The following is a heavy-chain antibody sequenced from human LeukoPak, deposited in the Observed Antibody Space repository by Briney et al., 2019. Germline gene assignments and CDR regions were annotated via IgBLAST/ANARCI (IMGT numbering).Heavy chain of an antibody. D-gene: IGHD4-17*01. CDR2: ISYSGSS. V-gene: IGHV4-39*01. Sequence: SETLSLTCTVSGGSISNYYWGWIRQPPGKGLEWIGSISYSGSSYYNPSLKSRVTISVDTSKNQFSLKVNSVTAADTAVYYCARHHPTVTPYYMDVWGKGTTVTISS. J-gene: IGHJ6*03. CDR3: ARHHPTVTPYYMDV. CDR1: GGSISNYY.